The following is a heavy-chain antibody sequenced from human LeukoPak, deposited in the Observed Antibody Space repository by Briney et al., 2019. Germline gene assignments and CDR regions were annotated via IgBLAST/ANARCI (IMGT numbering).Heavy chain of an antibody. CDR3: TRDFYGSGNLGTFDH. D-gene: IGHD3-10*01. J-gene: IGHJ4*02. V-gene: IGHV3-33*01. CDR1: GFTFSGYG. CDR2: IWFDGSYN. Sequence: GGSLRLSCAASGFTFSGYGMHWVRQAPGKGLEWVALIWFDGSYNSYIDSVKGRFTISRDNSKNTLSLQMNSLRAEDTAIYYCTRDFYGSGNLGTFDHWGQGSLVTVSS.